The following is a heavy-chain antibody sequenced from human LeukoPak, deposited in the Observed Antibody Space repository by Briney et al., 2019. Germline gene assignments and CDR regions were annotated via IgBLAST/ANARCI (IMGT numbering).Heavy chain of an antibody. D-gene: IGHD1-1*01. J-gene: IGHJ4*02. CDR2: IYYSGIT. Sequence: SETLSLTCTVSGGSISSSSYYWGWIRQPPGKGLEWIGSIYYSGITYYNPSLKSRVTISVDTSKNQFSLKLSSVTAADTAVYYCARQENWPDYWVRGSLVSVSS. CDR3: ARQENWPDY. V-gene: IGHV4-39*01. CDR1: GGSISSSSYY.